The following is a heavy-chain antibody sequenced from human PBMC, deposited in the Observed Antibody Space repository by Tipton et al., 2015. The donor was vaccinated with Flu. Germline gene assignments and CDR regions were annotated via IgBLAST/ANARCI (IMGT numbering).Heavy chain of an antibody. CDR2: TIPILGMT. J-gene: IGHJ4*02. V-gene: IGHV1-69*09. CDR1: GGTFSNYA. Sequence: QLVQSGAEMKKPGSSVKVSCKASGGTFSNYAISWVRQAPGQGLEWMGRTIPILGMTNYAQKFQGRVTITADRSTGTAYMELRSLRSEDTALYYCANFGGNTDYWGQETLVTVSS. D-gene: IGHD2-15*01. CDR3: ANFGGNTDY.